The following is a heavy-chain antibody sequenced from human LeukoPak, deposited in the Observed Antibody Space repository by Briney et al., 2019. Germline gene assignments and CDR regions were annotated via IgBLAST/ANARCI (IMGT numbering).Heavy chain of an antibody. J-gene: IGHJ1*01. CDR2: INPNSGGT. D-gene: IGHD6-13*01. CDR1: GYTFTGYY. Sequence: ASVKVSCKAPGYTFTGYYMHWVRQAPGQGLEWMGWINPNSGGTNYAQKFQGRVTMARDTSISTAYMELSRLRSDDTAVYYCARVEGIAAAGQAEYFQHWGQGTLVTVSS. CDR3: ARVEGIAAAGQAEYFQH. V-gene: IGHV1-2*02.